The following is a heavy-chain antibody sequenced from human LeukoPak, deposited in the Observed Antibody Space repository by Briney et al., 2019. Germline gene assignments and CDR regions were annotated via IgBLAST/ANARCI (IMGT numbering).Heavy chain of an antibody. Sequence: GESLKISCKGSGYSFTSYWIGWVGHGPGKGLEWMGIIYPGDSDTRYSPSFQGQVTISADKSISTAYLQWSSLKASDTAMYYCALGARDDAFDIWGQGTMVTVSS. D-gene: IGHD4/OR15-4a*01. CDR1: GYSFTSYW. CDR2: IYPGDSDT. J-gene: IGHJ3*02. V-gene: IGHV5-51*01. CDR3: ALGARDDAFDI.